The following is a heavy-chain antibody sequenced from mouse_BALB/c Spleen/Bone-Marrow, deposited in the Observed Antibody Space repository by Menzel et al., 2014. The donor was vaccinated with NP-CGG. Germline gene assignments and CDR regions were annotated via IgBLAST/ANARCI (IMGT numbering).Heavy chain of an antibody. CDR1: GYSFISYW. J-gene: IGHJ2*01. CDR2: IHPSDGET. CDR3: ARQDITAASDY. V-gene: IGHV1-61*01. D-gene: IGHD1-2*01. Sequence: QVQLQQSGAELVRPGTSVKLSCKASGYSFISYWMNWVKQRPGEGLEWIGTIHPSDGETRLNQKFKDKATLTVDKSSSTVYIQFSSPSSEDSAVYYCARQDITAASDYWGQGTTLTVSS.